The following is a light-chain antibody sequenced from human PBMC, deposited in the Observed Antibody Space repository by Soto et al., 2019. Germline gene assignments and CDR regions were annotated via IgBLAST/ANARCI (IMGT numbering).Light chain of an antibody. CDR2: AAS. CDR1: QGISSY. J-gene: IGKJ5*01. Sequence: IQLTQSPSSLSASVVDRVTITCRASQGISSYLAWYQQKPGKAPKLLIYAASTLQGGVPSRFSGSGSGTDFTLTINSLQPEDLATYYCQQLNSYPITFGQGTRLEIK. V-gene: IGKV1-9*01. CDR3: QQLNSYPIT.